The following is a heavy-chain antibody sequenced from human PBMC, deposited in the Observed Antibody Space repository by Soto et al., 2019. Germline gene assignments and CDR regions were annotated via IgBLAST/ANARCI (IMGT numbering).Heavy chain of an antibody. V-gene: IGHV4-59*08. CDR3: ARLWGWSVDY. J-gene: IGHJ4*02. D-gene: IGHD3-16*01. CDR2: IYYSGST. CDR1: GGSISSYY. Sequence: QVQLQESGPGLVKPSETLSLTCTVSGGSISSYYWSWIRQPPGKGLEWIGYIYYSGSTNYNPALRGRVTISVATSKSQCSLKLSSVNAADTAVYSCARLWGWSVDYGGQGTLVTVSS.